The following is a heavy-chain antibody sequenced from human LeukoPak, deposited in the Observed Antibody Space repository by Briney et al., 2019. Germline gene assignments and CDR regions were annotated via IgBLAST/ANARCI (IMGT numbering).Heavy chain of an antibody. V-gene: IGHV4-59*08. D-gene: IGHD3-10*01. CDR3: ARLRGSGSHSPFDY. J-gene: IGHJ4*02. Sequence: SETLSLTCTVSGGSISSYYWSWIRQPPGKGLEWFGYIYYSGSTNYNPSLKSRVTISVDTSKNQFSLKLSSVTAADTAVYYCARLRGSGSHSPFDYWAREPWSPSPQ. CDR1: GGSISSYY. CDR2: IYYSGST.